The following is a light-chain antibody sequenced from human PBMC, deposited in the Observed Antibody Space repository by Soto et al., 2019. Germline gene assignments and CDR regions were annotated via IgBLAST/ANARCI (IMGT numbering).Light chain of an antibody. V-gene: IGLV2-8*01. CDR3: SSYAGSNSFV. J-gene: IGLJ1*01. CDR1: TSDVGAYNY. Sequence: LTQPPSASGSPGHSVTISCTGTTSDVGAYNYVSWYQQHPGKAPKLMIYEVTKRPSGVPDRFSGSKSGNTASLTVSGLQAEDEADYFCSSYAGSNSFVFGSGTKVTV. CDR2: EVT.